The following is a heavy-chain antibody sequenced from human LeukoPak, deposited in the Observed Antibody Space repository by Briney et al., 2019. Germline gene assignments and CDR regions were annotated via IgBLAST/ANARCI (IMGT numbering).Heavy chain of an antibody. Sequence: SETLSLTCTVSGGSISSSSYYWGWIRQPPGKGLEWIGSIYYSGSTYYNPSLKSRVTISVDTSKNQFSLKLSSVTAADTAVYYCARVDVFGVVSSDYYYYYMDVWGKGTTVTVSS. J-gene: IGHJ6*03. V-gene: IGHV4-39*07. CDR3: ARVDVFGVVSSDYYYYYMDV. CDR1: GGSISSSSYY. D-gene: IGHD3-3*01. CDR2: IYYSGST.